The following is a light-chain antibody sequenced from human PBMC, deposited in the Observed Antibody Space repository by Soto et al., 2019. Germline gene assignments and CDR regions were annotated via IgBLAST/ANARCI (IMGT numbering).Light chain of an antibody. CDR3: QQYYNTPYT. V-gene: IGKV4-1*01. J-gene: IGKJ2*01. Sequence: IVMTQSPDSLAVSLGERATINCKSSQSILYSSNNKNYLTWYQQKPGQPPKLLIYWASTRDSGVPDRFSGSESGTDFTLTISSLQAEDVAVYYCQQYYNTPYTFGQGTKLEIK. CDR2: WAS. CDR1: QSILYSSNNKNY.